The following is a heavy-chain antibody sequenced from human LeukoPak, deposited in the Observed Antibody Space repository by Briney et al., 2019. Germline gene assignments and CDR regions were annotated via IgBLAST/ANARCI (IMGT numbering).Heavy chain of an antibody. V-gene: IGHV3-30-3*01. Sequence: PGRSLRLSCAASGFTFSSYAMHWVRQAPGKGLERVAVISYDGSNKYYADSVKGRFTISRDNSKNTLYLQMNSLRAEDTAVYYCARGPYYYDSSGYLDYWGQGTLVTVSS. CDR1: GFTFSSYA. J-gene: IGHJ4*02. CDR2: ISYDGSNK. D-gene: IGHD3-22*01. CDR3: ARGPYYYDSSGYLDY.